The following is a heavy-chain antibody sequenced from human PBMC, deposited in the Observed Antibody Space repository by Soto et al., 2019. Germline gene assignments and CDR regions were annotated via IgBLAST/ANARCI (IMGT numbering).Heavy chain of an antibody. Sequence: GXSVKVSCKASGYTFTNNDFRWVRQATGQGLEWMGWMNPGSGVTGYAQKFQGRVTMTRDISIATAYMELNSLTSEDTAIYYCARMESFGSLNWFDPWGQGTLVTVSS. V-gene: IGHV1-8*02. J-gene: IGHJ5*02. CDR2: MNPGSGVT. CDR1: GYTFTNND. CDR3: ARMESFGSLNWFDP. D-gene: IGHD5-18*01.